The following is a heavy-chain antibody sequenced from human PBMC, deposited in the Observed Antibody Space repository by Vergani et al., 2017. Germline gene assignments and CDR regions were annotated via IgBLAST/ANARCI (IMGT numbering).Heavy chain of an antibody. V-gene: IGHV3-21*03. J-gene: IGHJ3*02. CDR1: GFTFSSYS. Sequence: EVQLVESGGGLVKPGGSLRLSCAASGFTFSSYSMNWVRQAPGKGLEWASSISSSSSYIYYADSVKGRFTISSDNAKNSLYLQMNSLRAEDTAVYYCARVGYSYGSAFDIWGQGTMVTGSS. CDR2: ISSSSSYI. CDR3: ARVGYSYGSAFDI. D-gene: IGHD5-18*01.